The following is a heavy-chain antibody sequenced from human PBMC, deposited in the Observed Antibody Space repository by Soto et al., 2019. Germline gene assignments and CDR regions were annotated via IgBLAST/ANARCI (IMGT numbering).Heavy chain of an antibody. CDR3: AKPVSGSYSGGFDY. V-gene: IGHV3-30*18. CDR2: ISYDGSNK. CDR1: GFTFSSYG. D-gene: IGHD1-26*01. J-gene: IGHJ4*02. Sequence: VQLVESGGGVVQPGRSLRLSCAASGFTFSSYGMHWVRQAPGKGLEWVAVISYDGSNKYYADSVKGRFTISRDNSKNTLYLQMNSLRAEDTAVYYCAKPVSGSYSGGFDYWGQGTLVTVSS.